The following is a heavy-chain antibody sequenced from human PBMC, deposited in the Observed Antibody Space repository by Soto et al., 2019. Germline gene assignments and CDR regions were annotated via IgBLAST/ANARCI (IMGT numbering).Heavy chain of an antibody. CDR2: IYSGGTT. V-gene: IGHV3-53*01. Sequence: GGSLRLSCAASGFTVSSNYMSWVRQAPGKGLGWVSVIYSGGTTYYAASVKGRFTTPRDNSKNTLYLQMNSLRAEDTAVYYCARDNPVGGGLWGQGTLVTVS. J-gene: IGHJ4*02. D-gene: IGHD2-15*01. CDR1: GFTVSSNY. CDR3: ARDNPVGGGL.